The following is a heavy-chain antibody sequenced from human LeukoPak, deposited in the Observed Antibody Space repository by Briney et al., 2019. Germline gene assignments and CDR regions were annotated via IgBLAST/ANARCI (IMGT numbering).Heavy chain of an antibody. CDR1: GGSISSGSYY. J-gene: IGHJ2*01. CDR2: IYTSGST. V-gene: IGHV4-61*02. CDR3: ARGKWYFDL. Sequence: SEALSLTCTVSGGSISSGSYYWNWIRQPAGEGLEWIGRIYTSGSTNYNPSLKSRVTISVDTSKNQFSLKLSSVTAADTAVYYCARGKWYFDLWGRGTLVTVSS.